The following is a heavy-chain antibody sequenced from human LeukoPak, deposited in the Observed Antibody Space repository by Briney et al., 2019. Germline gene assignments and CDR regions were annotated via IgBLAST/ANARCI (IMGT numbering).Heavy chain of an antibody. CDR3: ARDIAAAGFFDY. J-gene: IGHJ4*02. D-gene: IGHD6-13*01. CDR1: GFTFSSYS. Sequence: GGSLRLSCAASGFTFSSYSMNWVRQAPGKGLEWVSSISSSSSYIYYADSVKGRFTISRDNAKNSLYLQMNSLRAEDTAVYYRARDIAAAGFFDYWGQGTLVTVAS. CDR2: ISSSSSYI. V-gene: IGHV3-21*01.